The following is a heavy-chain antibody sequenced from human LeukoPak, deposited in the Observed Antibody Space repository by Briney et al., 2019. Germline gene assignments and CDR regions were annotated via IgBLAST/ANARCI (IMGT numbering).Heavy chain of an antibody. D-gene: IGHD2-21*02. V-gene: IGHV3-30*18. Sequence: PGRSLRLSCAASGFTVNNYGMHWVRQAPGKGLEWVATISYDGSNKYYIESVKGRFTISRDNTKNTLFLQMNSLRAEDTAVYYCAKPGAPLLFFLNYWGQGPLVTVSS. CDR1: GFTVNNYG. CDR3: AKPGAPLLFFLNY. CDR2: ISYDGSNK. J-gene: IGHJ4*02.